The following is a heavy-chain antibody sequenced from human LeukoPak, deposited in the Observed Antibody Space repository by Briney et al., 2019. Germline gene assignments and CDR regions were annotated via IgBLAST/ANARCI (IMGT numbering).Heavy chain of an antibody. J-gene: IGHJ4*02. CDR3: ARFHCSGGSCYPRGY. CDR2: IIPIFGTA. V-gene: IGHV1-69*01. D-gene: IGHD2-15*01. Sequence: ASVKVSCKASGGTFSSYAISWVRQAPGQGLEWMGGIIPIFGTANYAQKFQGRVTITADESTSTAYMELRSLRSDDTAVYYCARFHCSGGSCYPRGYWGQGTLVTVSS. CDR1: GGTFSSYA.